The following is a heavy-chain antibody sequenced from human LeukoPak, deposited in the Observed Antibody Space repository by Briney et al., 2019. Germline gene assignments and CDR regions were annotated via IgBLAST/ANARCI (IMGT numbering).Heavy chain of an antibody. CDR2: IYYSGST. J-gene: IGHJ5*02. CDR3: ARRVDGKYQLLFRQNGWFDP. D-gene: IGHD2-2*01. V-gene: IGHV4-39*01. CDR1: GGSISSSSYY. Sequence: PSETLSLTCTVSGGSISSSSYYWGWIRQPPGKGLEWIGSIYYSGSTYYNPSLKSRVTISVDTSKNQFSLKLSSVTAADTAVYYCARRVDGKYQLLFRQNGWFDPWGQGTLVTVSS.